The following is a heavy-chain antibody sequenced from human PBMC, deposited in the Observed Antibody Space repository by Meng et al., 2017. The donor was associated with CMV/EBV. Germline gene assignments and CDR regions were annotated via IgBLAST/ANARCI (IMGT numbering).Heavy chain of an antibody. V-gene: IGHV3-48*04. CDR2: ISSSSSTI. CDR3: ARAWIAAAGTLDY. Sequence: GGSLRLSCAASGFSFSSYSMNWVRQAPGKGLEWVSYISSSSSTIYYADSVKGRFTISRDNAKNSLYLQMISLRAEDTAVYYCARAWIAAAGTLDYWGQGTLVTVSS. D-gene: IGHD6-13*01. J-gene: IGHJ4*02. CDR1: GFSFSSYS.